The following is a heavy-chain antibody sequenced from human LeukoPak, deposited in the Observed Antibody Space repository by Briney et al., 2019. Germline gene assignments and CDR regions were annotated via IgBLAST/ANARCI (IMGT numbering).Heavy chain of an antibody. CDR2: IIPILGIA. V-gene: IGHV1-69*04. CDR1: GGTFSSYA. J-gene: IGHJ4*02. Sequence: SVKVSCKASGGTFSSYAISWVRQAPGQGLEWMGRIIPILGIANYAQKFQGRVTITADKSTSTAYMELSSLRSDDTAVYYCATSYCSSTSCPRGIIDYWGQGTLVTVSS. CDR3: ATSYCSSTSCPRGIIDY. D-gene: IGHD2-2*01.